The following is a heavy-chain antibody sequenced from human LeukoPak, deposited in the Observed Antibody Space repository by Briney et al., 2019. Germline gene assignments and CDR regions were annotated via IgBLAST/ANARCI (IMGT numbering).Heavy chain of an antibody. J-gene: IGHJ5*02. D-gene: IGHD2-2*01. CDR3: ARVSGTSGPPTGFDP. V-gene: IGHV3-21*01. CDR1: GFTFSSYS. Sequence: SGGSLRLSCAASGFTFSSYSMNWVRQAPGKGLEWVSSISSSSSCIYYADSVKGRFTISRDNAKNSLYLQMNSLRAEDTAVYYCARVSGTSGPPTGFDPWGQGTLVTVSS. CDR2: ISSSSSCI.